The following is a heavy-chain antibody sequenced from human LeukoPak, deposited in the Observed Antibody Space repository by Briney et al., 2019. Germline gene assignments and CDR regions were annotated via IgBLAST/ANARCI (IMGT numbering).Heavy chain of an antibody. CDR2: IFPSGGEI. CDR3: ARGTYYDSSGYLAYFDY. V-gene: IGHV3-23*01. Sequence: GGSLRLSCAASGFTFSTFAMIWVRQPPGKGLEWVSSIFPSGGEIHYADSVRGRFTISRDNSKSTLSLQMNSLRAEDTAVYYCARGTYYDSSGYLAYFDYWGQGTLVTVSS. CDR1: GFTFSTFA. J-gene: IGHJ4*02. D-gene: IGHD3-22*01.